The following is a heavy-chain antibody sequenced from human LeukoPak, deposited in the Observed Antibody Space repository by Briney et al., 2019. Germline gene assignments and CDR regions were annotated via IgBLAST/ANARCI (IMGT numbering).Heavy chain of an antibody. V-gene: IGHV3-30-3*01. CDR3: ARDMAPAVKALDY. D-gene: IGHD4-11*01. CDR1: GFTFSSYA. CDR2: ISYDGSNK. J-gene: IGHJ4*02. Sequence: PGRSLRLSCAASGFTFSSYAMHWVRQAPGKGLEWVAVISYDGSNKYYADSVKGRFTISRDNSKNTLYLQMNSLRAEDTAVYYCARDMAPAVKALDYWGQGTLVTVTS.